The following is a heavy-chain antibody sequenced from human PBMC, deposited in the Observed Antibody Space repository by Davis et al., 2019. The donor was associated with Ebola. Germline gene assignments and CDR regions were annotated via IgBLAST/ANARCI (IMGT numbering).Heavy chain of an antibody. V-gene: IGHV3-33*01. CDR3: ARHGYSGHDYRAYFYGMDV. Sequence: PGGSLRLSCAASGFIFSNHGMLWVRQAPGKGLEWVAVIWYDERNKYYTDSVKGRFTISRDNSKNTLYLQMNSLRAEDTAVYYCARHGYSGHDYRAYFYGMDVWGQGTTVTVSS. CDR2: IWYDERNK. J-gene: IGHJ6*02. D-gene: IGHD5-12*01. CDR1: GFIFSNHG.